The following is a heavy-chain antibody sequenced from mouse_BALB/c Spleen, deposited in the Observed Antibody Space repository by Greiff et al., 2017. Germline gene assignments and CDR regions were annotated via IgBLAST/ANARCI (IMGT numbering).Heavy chain of an antibody. J-gene: IGHJ4*01. Sequence: VQVVESGPGLVQPSQSLSITCTVSGFSLTSYGVHWVRQSPGKGLEWLGVIWSGGSTDYKAAFISRRSISKDNSKSQVFFKMNSLQANDTAIYYCARNAVGDYAMDCWGQGTSVTVSS. CDR3: ARNAVGDYAMDC. V-gene: IGHV2-2*02. CDR2: IWSGGST. CDR1: GFSLTSYG. D-gene: IGHD6-1*01.